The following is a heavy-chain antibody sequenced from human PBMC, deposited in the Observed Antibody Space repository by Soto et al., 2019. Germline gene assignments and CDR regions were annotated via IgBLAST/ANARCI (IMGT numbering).Heavy chain of an antibody. J-gene: IGHJ6*02. CDR1: GGTFSSYT. V-gene: IGHV1-69*12. CDR2: IIPIFGTA. Sequence: QVQLVQSGAEVKKPGSSVKVSCKASGGTFSSYTITWVRQATGQGLEWMGGIIPIFGTANYAQKFQGRVTITADESTSTAYMELSSLRSEDTAVDYCAREGGSGNYRYYAMDVWGQGTTVTVSS. D-gene: IGHD3-10*01. CDR3: AREGGSGNYRYYAMDV.